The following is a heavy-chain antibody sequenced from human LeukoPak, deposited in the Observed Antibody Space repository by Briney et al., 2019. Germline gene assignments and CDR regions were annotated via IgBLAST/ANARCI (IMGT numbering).Heavy chain of an antibody. CDR3: TTDWYYYDSSGYYYPNLDY. Sequence: PGGSLRLSCTASGFTFGDHGLNWFRQALGKGLEWVGRIKSKTDGGTTDYAAPVKGRFTISRDDSKNTLYLQMNSLKTEDTAVYYCTTDWYYYDSSGYYYPNLDYWGQGTLVTVSS. CDR2: IKSKTDGGTT. CDR1: GFTFGDHG. V-gene: IGHV3-15*07. D-gene: IGHD3-22*01. J-gene: IGHJ4*02.